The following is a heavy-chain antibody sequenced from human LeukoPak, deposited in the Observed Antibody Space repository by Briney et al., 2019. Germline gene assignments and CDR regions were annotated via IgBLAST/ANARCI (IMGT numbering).Heavy chain of an antibody. Sequence: SETLSLTCAVYGGSFSGYYWSWIRQPPGKGLEWIGEINHSGSTNYNPSLKSRVTISVDTSKNQFSLKLSSVTAADTAVYYCARATGPFYYYYGMDVWGQGTTVTVS. CDR3: ARATGPFYYYYGMDV. J-gene: IGHJ6*02. CDR1: GGSFSGYY. CDR2: INHSGST. V-gene: IGHV4-34*01. D-gene: IGHD3-9*01.